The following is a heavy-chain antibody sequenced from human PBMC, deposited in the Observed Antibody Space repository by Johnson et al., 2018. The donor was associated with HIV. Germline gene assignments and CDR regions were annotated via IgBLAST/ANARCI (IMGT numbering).Heavy chain of an antibody. CDR3: AREAETKQLELQANDAFDI. V-gene: IGHV3-9*01. Sequence: VQLVESGGGLVQPGRSLRLSCAASGFTFDDYAMHWVRQAPGKGLEWVSGISWNSGSIGYADSVKGRFTIHRDNAKNSLYLQMSSLRAEDTAVYYCAREAETKQLELQANDAFDIWGQGTMVTVSS. J-gene: IGHJ3*02. CDR2: ISWNSGSI. CDR1: GFTFDDYA. D-gene: IGHD1-7*01.